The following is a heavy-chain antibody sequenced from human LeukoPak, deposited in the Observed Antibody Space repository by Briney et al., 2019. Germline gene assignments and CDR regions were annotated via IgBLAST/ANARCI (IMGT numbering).Heavy chain of an antibody. CDR3: ARVPKYSSSWIAEYFQH. D-gene: IGHD6-13*01. V-gene: IGHV1-8*01. Sequence: GASLKVSCKASGYTFTSYDINWVRQATGHGLEWMGWMNPNSGNTGYAQKFQGRVTMTRNTSISTAYMELSSLRSEDTAVYYCARVPKYSSSWIAEYFQHWGQGTLVTVSS. J-gene: IGHJ1*01. CDR1: GYTFTSYD. CDR2: MNPNSGNT.